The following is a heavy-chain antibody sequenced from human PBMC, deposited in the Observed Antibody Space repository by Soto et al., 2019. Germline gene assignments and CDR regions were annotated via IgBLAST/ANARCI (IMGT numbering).Heavy chain of an antibody. CDR2: ISYDGSNK. CDR1: GFTFSSYG. D-gene: IGHD2-21*02. CDR3: AKDMTALFDY. V-gene: IGHV3-30*18. J-gene: IGHJ4*02. Sequence: GGSLRLSCAASGFTFSSYGMHWVRQAPGKGLEWVAVISYDGSNKYYADSVKGRFTISRDNSKNTLYLQMNSLRAEDTAVYYCAKDMTALFDYWGQGTLVTVSS.